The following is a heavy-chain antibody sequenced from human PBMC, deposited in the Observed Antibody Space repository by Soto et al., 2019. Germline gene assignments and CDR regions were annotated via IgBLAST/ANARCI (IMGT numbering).Heavy chain of an antibody. J-gene: IGHJ4*02. Sequence: PGGSLRLSCAASGFIFSGSAMHWVRQASGKGLEWVGRIRSKASSYATAYAASVNGRFTISRDDSKNTAYLQMNSLKPEDTAVYYCTNKDYWGQGILVTVSS. V-gene: IGHV3-73*01. CDR2: IRSKASSYAT. CDR3: TNKDY. CDR1: GFIFSGSA.